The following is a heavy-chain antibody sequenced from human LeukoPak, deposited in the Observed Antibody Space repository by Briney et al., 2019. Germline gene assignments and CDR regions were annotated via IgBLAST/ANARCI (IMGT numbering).Heavy chain of an antibody. J-gene: IGHJ6*02. D-gene: IGHD3-3*01. Sequence: ASVKVSCKASGYTFTGYYMHWVRQAPGQGLEWMGWINPNSGGTHYAQKFQGGVTMTRDTSISTAYMELSRLRSDDTAVYYCARDLRITIFGVPMVYYGMDVWGQGTTVTVSS. CDR3: ARDLRITIFGVPMVYYGMDV. CDR1: GYTFTGYY. V-gene: IGHV1-2*02. CDR2: INPNSGGT.